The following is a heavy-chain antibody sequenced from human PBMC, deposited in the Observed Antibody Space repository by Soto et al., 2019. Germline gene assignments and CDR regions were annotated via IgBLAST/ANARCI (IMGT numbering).Heavy chain of an antibody. Sequence: PGGSLSLSCEASGFTFSRFSMNWVRQGPGKGLEWVASISSGSSDTWYADSVKGRFIISRDNAQNSLFLQMNTLRPEDTAMYYCARVAYWGPGTQVTVSS. CDR3: ARVAY. CDR2: ISSGSSDT. J-gene: IGHJ4*02. V-gene: IGHV3-21*01. CDR1: GFTFSRFS.